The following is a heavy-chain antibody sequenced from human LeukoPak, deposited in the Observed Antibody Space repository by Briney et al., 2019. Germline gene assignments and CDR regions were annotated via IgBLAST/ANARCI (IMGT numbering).Heavy chain of an antibody. CDR2: IYSSGDT. Sequence: PGGSLRLSCAASGYTVSSQYMSWVRQTPGKGLQWVALIYSSGDTYTADSVKGRFTISRDNSENTLYLQMDSLRAEETDVYYCASSYDFGSGSYGYLDYWGQGTLVTVSS. CDR3: ASSYDFGSGSYGYLDY. V-gene: IGHV3-53*01. CDR1: GYTVSSQY. D-gene: IGHD3-10*01. J-gene: IGHJ4*02.